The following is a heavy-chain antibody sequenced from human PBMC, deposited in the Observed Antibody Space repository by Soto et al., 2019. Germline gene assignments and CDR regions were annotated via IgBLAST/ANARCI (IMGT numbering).Heavy chain of an antibody. V-gene: IGHV4-31*03. D-gene: IGHD3-10*01. CDR3: ARFYYGSGKDWFDP. CDR1: GGSISSGGYY. CDR2: IYYSGST. J-gene: IGHJ5*02. Sequence: SETLSLTCTVSGGSISSGGYYWSWIRQHPGEGLEWIGYIYYSGSTYYNPSLKSRVTISVDTSKNQFSLKLSSVTAADTAVYYCARFYYGSGKDWFDPWGQGTLVTVSS.